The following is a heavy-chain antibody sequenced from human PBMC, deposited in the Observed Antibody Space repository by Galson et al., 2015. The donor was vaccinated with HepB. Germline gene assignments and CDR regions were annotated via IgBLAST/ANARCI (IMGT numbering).Heavy chain of an antibody. Sequence: SVKVSCKVSGYTLTELSMHWVRQAPGKGLEWMGGFDPEDGETIYAQKFQGRVTMTEDTSTDTAYMELSSLRSEDTAVYYCAMGRKWTGTIDYWGQGTLVTVSS. J-gene: IGHJ4*02. V-gene: IGHV1-24*01. D-gene: IGHD1-1*01. CDR1: GYTLTELS. CDR2: FDPEDGET. CDR3: AMGRKWTGTIDY.